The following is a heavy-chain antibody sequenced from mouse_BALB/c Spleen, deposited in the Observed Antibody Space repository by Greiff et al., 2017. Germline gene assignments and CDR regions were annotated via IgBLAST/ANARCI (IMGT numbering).Heavy chain of an antibody. J-gene: IGHJ4*01. Sequence: VQLQQSGPELVKPGASVKISCKASGYTFTDYNMHWVKQSHGKSLEWIGYIYPYNGGTGYNQKFKSKATLTVDNSSSTAYMELRSLTSEDSAVYYCARYYDYVRAMDYWGQGTSVTVSS. D-gene: IGHD2-4*01. CDR2: IYPYNGGT. CDR3: ARYYDYVRAMDY. V-gene: IGHV1S29*02. CDR1: GYTFTDYN.